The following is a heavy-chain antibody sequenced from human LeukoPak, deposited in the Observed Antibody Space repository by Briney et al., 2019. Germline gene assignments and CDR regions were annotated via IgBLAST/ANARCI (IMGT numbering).Heavy chain of an antibody. Sequence: PSETLSLTCTVSGGPLSSYYWSGIRQPPGKGLEWIGYIYYSGFTNYNPSLKSRVTISVDTSKNQFSLKLTSVTAADTAVYYCAREAGSGSLDYWGQGTLVTVSA. CDR3: AREAGSGSLDY. D-gene: IGHD3-10*01. CDR1: GGPLSSYY. J-gene: IGHJ4*02. V-gene: IGHV4-59*01. CDR2: IYYSGFT.